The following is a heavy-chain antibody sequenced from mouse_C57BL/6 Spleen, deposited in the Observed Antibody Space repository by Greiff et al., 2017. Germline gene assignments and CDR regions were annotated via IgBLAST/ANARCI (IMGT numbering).Heavy chain of an antibody. CDR3: AREGHGRGYFDY. J-gene: IGHJ2*01. Sequence: EVQLQESGGGLVKPGGSLKLSCAASGFTFSSYAMSWVRQTPEKRLEWVATISDGGSYTCYPDNVKGRFTISRDNAKNNLYLQMSHLKSEDTAMYYCAREGHGRGYFDYWGQGTTLTVDS. CDR2: ISDGGSYT. V-gene: IGHV5-4*01. CDR1: GFTFSSYA.